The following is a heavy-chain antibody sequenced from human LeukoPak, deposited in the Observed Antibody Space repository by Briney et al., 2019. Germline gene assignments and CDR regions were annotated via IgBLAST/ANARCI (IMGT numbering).Heavy chain of an antibody. J-gene: IGHJ4*02. V-gene: IGHV3-66*01. CDR3: ARELGATTFDY. CDR2: IYSGGST. CDR1: GFPVSSNY. Sequence: GGSLRLSCAASGFPVSSNYMSWVRQAPGKGLEWVSVIYSGGSTYYADSVKGRFTISRDNSKNTLYLQMNSLRAEDTAVYYCARELGATTFDYWGQGTLVTVSS. D-gene: IGHD1-26*01.